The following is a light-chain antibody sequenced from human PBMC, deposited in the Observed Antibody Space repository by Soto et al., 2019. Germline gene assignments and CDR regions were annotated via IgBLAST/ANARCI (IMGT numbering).Light chain of an antibody. Sequence: EIVLTQSPGTLSLSPGERATLSCRASQSVSSTYLGWYQQKPGQAPRLLIYGASSRASSVPDRISGSGSGTDFTLTISRLEPEDFAVYYCQHYGSSPPITFGQGTRLEIK. CDR2: GAS. CDR3: QHYGSSPPIT. V-gene: IGKV3-20*01. J-gene: IGKJ5*01. CDR1: QSVSSTY.